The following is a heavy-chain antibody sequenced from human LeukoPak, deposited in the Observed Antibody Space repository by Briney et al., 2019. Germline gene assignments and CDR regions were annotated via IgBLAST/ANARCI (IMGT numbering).Heavy chain of an antibody. CDR1: GGSFSGYY. CDR3: ARTRGPQANAFDI. D-gene: IGHD3-10*01. Sequence: PSETLSLTCAVYGGSFSGYYWSWIRQPPGKGLEWIGEIYHSGSTNYNPSLKSRVTISVDKSKNQFSLKLSSVTAADTAVYYCARTRGPQANAFDIWGQGTMVTVSS. J-gene: IGHJ3*02. V-gene: IGHV4-34*01. CDR2: IYHSGST.